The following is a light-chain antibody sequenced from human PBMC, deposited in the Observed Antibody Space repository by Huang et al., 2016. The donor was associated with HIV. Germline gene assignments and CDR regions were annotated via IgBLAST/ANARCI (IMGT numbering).Light chain of an antibody. Sequence: EIVMTQSPATLSVSPGERTTLSCRASQSVGSNLAWYRQRPGQAPRLLVYGASTRATGVPVRFSGSGSGTEFTLTISSLQSEDFAVYYCQQYNKWPLWTFGQGTKVEVK. V-gene: IGKV3-15*01. CDR1: QSVGSN. CDR2: GAS. J-gene: IGKJ1*01. CDR3: QQYNKWPLWT.